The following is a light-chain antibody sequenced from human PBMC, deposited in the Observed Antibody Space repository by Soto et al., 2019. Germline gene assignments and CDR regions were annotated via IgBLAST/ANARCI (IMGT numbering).Light chain of an antibody. CDR3: ASWDASLAWV. CDR2: SNN. CDR1: SSNIGSNT. J-gene: IGLJ3*02. Sequence: QSVLTQPPSASGTPGQRVTISCSGSSSNIGSNTVNWYQQLPGTAPKLLIYSNNQRPSGVPDRFSGSKSGTSASLAISGLQSEDEADYYCASWDASLAWVFGGGTKVTVL. V-gene: IGLV1-44*01.